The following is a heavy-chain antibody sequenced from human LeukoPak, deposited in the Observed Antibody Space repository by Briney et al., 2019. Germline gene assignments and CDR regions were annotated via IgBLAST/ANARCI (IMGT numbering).Heavy chain of an antibody. D-gene: IGHD6-19*01. CDR1: GYSFTSYW. V-gene: IGHV5-51*01. J-gene: IGHJ4*02. Sequence: GESLKISCKGSGYSFTSYWIGWVRQMPGKGLDWMGIIYPGDSKAIYNPSFEGQVTLSADKSISTAYLQWSSLKASDTAMFYCARHWTSSGWYYPDYWGQGTLVTVSS. CDR2: IYPGDSKA. CDR3: ARHWTSSGWYYPDY.